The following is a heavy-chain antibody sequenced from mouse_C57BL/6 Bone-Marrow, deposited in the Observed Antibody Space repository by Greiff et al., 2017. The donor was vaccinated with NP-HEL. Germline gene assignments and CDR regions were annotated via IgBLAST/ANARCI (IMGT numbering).Heavy chain of an antibody. CDR3: ASQGADHSFDY. D-gene: IGHD3-2*02. CDR1: GYAFSSSW. CDR2: IYPGDGDT. V-gene: IGHV1-82*01. Sequence: QVQLKESGPELVKPGASVKISCKASGYAFSSSWMNWVKQRPGKGLEWIGRIYPGDGDTNYNGKFKGKATLTADKSSSTAYMQLSSLTSEDSAVYYCASQGADHSFDYWGQGTTLTVSS. J-gene: IGHJ2*01.